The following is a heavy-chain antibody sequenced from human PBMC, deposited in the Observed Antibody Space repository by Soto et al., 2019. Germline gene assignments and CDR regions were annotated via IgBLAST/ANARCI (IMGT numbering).Heavy chain of an antibody. V-gene: IGHV4-59*01. CDR1: GGSISSYY. J-gene: IGHJ4*02. CDR3: ARNYGDYFDY. D-gene: IGHD4-17*01. Sequence: SETLSLTCTVSGGSISSYYWSWIRQPPGKGLEWIGYIYYSGSTNYNPSLKSRVTISVDTSKNQFSLKLSSVTAADTAVYYCARNYGDYFDYWGQGTLVTVSS. CDR2: IYYSGST.